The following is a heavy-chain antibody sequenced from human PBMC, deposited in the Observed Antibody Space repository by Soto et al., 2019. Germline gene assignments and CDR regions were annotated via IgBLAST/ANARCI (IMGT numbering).Heavy chain of an antibody. CDR2: IYHSGST. V-gene: IGHV4-4*02. CDR1: GGSISSSNW. J-gene: IGHJ6*02. Sequence: QVQLQESGPGLVKPSGTLSLTCAVSGGSISSSNWWSWVRKTQGKGLEWIGEIYHSGSTNYNPSLKSPVSISVDKSKNQSSLKLSSVSAADTAVYYCARERAFGESSPGYYYYGMDVWGQGTTVTVSS. CDR3: ARERAFGESSPGYYYYGMDV. D-gene: IGHD3-10*01.